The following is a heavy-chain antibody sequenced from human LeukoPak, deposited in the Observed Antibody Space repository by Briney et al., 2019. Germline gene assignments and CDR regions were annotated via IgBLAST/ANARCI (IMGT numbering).Heavy chain of an antibody. CDR1: GYTFTGYY. J-gene: IGHJ6*03. CDR2: INPNSGGT. Sequence: ASVKVSCKASGYTFTGYYMHWVRQAPGQGLEWMGWINPNSGGTNYAQKFQGWVTMTRDTSISTAYMELSRLRSDDTAVYYCARVSWSGYDYYYYYMDVWGKGTTVTVSS. V-gene: IGHV1-2*04. D-gene: IGHD3-3*01. CDR3: ARVSWSGYDYYYYYMDV.